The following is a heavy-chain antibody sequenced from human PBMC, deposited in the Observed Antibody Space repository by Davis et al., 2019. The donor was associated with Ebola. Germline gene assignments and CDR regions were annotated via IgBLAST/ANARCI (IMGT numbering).Heavy chain of an antibody. CDR1: GYTFTSYY. Sequence: ASVKVSCKAPGYTFTSYYMHWVRQAPGQGLEWMGWINPNSGGTNYAQKFQGRVTMTRDTSISTVYMELSRLNSDDTAVFYCAKSKETSTWIQLTWFDPWGQGTLVTVSS. V-gene: IGHV1-2*02. D-gene: IGHD5-18*01. CDR2: INPNSGGT. CDR3: AKSKETSTWIQLTWFDP. J-gene: IGHJ5*02.